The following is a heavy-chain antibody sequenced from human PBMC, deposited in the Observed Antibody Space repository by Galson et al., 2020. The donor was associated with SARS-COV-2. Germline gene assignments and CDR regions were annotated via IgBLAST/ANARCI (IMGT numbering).Heavy chain of an antibody. Sequence: ASETLSLTCTVSSRLIDSTSYYWGWIRQPPGKGLEWIGSIYYNGRTFYNPSLNSRVTISIDTSNNQFSLRLTSVTAADTAVYFCARKTSTYDYWGQGTLVTVSS. CDR3: ARKTSTYDY. CDR2: IYYNGRT. V-gene: IGHV4-39*07. CDR1: SRLIDSTSYY. J-gene: IGHJ4*02.